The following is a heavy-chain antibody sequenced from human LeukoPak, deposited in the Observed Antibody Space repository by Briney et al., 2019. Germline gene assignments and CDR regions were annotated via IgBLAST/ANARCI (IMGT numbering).Heavy chain of an antibody. V-gene: IGHV4-4*07. CDR1: GGSIRSY. J-gene: IGHJ5*02. CDR2: IYGSGST. CDR3: ARDSGTTGEVKFDP. D-gene: IGHD3-10*01. Sequence: PSETLSLTCTVSGGSIRSYWSWIRQPAGKGLEWIGRIYGSGSTDYNPSLKSRVTMSIDASKNQFSLNLISVTAADTAVYYCARDSGTTGEVKFDPWGQGTLVTVSS.